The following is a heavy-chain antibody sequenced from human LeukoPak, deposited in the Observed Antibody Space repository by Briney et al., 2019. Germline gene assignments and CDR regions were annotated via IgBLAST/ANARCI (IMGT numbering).Heavy chain of an antibody. D-gene: IGHD5-24*01. Sequence: TGRSLRLSCAASGFTFSSYSMNWARQAPGKGLESVSSISSSSSYIYYADSVKGRFTISRDNAKNSLYLQMNSLRAEDTAVYYCASGGRRGMATTSNWGQGTLVTVSS. CDR3: ASGGRRGMATTSN. J-gene: IGHJ4*02. CDR2: ISSSSSYI. V-gene: IGHV3-21*01. CDR1: GFTFSSYS.